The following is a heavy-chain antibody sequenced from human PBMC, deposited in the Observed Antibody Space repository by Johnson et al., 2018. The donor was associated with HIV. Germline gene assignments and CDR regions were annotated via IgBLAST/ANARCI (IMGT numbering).Heavy chain of an antibody. CDR1: GFTFDDYA. Sequence: VQLVESGGGLVQPGRSLRLSCAASGFTFDDYAMHWVRQAPGKGLEWVSGIRWNRGSIGYADSVKGRFTISRDNAKNSLYLKMNSLRAEDTALYYCAKDMGGVGVMLDNAFDIWGQGTMVTVSS. CDR3: AKDMGGVGVMLDNAFDI. D-gene: IGHD3-16*01. J-gene: IGHJ3*02. CDR2: IRWNRGSI. V-gene: IGHV3-9*01.